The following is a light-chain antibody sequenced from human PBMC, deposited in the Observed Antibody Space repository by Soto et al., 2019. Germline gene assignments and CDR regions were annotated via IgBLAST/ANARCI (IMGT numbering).Light chain of an antibody. CDR3: QQYQYSAPVT. V-gene: IGKV3-15*01. CDR2: GAS. Sequence: ERTTRWSTDRQSVYSDLVWYQQEPGQAPRLLIYGASTRATGIAARFSGSGSGTELSVIIRGFQHADFAAYFCQQYQYSAPVTFGQGTRLEIK. CDR1: QSVYSD. J-gene: IGKJ5*01.